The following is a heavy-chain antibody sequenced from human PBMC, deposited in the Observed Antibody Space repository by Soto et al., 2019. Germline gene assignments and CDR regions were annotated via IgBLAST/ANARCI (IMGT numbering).Heavy chain of an antibody. CDR1: GGTFSTYA. J-gene: IGHJ4*02. CDR2: IIPMFGTA. CDR3: ASGIQLWLRRINNGYSG. Sequence: QVQLVQSGAEVKKPESSVKVSCKAPGGTFSTYAISWVRQAPGQGLEWMGGIIPMFGTANYAQRFHDRVTITADESTNTVYMELSRLRSEDMAVYFCASGIQLWLRRINNGYSGWGQGTLVTVSS. V-gene: IGHV1-69*12. D-gene: IGHD5-18*01.